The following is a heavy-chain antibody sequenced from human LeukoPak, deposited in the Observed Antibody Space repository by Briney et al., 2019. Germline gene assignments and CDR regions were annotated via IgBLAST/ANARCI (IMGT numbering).Heavy chain of an antibody. J-gene: IGHJ5*02. V-gene: IGHV4-59*01. CDR1: GGSISSYY. D-gene: IGHD3/OR15-3a*01. CDR3: ARTPRSGVWTGYYVWFDP. Sequence: PSEALSLTCTVSGGSISSYYWSWIRQPPGKGLEWIGDIYYSGSTNYNPSLTSRVTILVDPSKNQFSLSLTSVSAADTAIYYRARTPRSGVWTGYYVWFDPWGQGNLVTVSS. CDR2: IYYSGST.